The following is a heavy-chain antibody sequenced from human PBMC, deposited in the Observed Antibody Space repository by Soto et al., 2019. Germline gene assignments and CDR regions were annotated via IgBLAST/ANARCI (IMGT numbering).Heavy chain of an antibody. CDR1: GHTFTGCY. Sequence: CASVKVSCKASGHTFTGCYMHWVRQAPGQGLEWMGWINPNSGGTNYAQKFQGRVTMTRDTSISTAYMGLSRLRSDDTAVYYCARGGRRELGWLHIGRGYYYGMDVWVQGTTVPVSS. D-gene: IGHD1-26*01. V-gene: IGHV1-2*02. CDR3: ARGGRRELGWLHIGRGYYYGMDV. J-gene: IGHJ6*02. CDR2: INPNSGGT.